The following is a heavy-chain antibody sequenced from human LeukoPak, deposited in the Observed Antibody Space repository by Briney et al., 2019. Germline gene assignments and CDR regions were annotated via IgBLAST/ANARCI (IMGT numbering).Heavy chain of an antibody. CDR3: AKDPVRLWAPFFNY. Sequence: GGSLRLSCASSGFTLSSYAMCLGLQAPGKGLEWVSAISGSGGSTYYADSVKGRFTISRYNSKNTLYLQMNSRRAEDTAVYYCAKDPVRLWAPFFNYWGQGTLVTVSS. CDR1: GFTLSSYA. CDR2: ISGSGGST. J-gene: IGHJ4*02. V-gene: IGHV3-23*01. D-gene: IGHD5-18*01.